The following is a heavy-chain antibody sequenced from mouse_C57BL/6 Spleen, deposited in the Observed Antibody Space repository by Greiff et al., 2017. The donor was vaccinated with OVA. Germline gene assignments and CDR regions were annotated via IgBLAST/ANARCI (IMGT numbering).Heavy chain of an antibody. V-gene: IGHV1-47*01. Sequence: VKLMESGAELVKPGASVKMSCKASGYTFTTYPIEWMKQNHGKSLEWIGNFHPYNDDTKYNEKFKGKATLTVEKSSSTVYLELSRLTSDDSAVYYCARRRPYYYAMDYWGQGTSVTVSS. CDR3: ARRRPYYYAMDY. J-gene: IGHJ4*01. CDR1: GYTFTTYP. CDR2: FHPYNDDT.